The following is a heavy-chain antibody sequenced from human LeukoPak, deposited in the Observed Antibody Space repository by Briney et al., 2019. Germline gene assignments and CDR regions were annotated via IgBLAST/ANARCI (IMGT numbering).Heavy chain of an antibody. CDR3: ASSHDSSGND. CDR1: GFSFSTNW. CDR2: IRGDGSAK. V-gene: IGHV3-7*01. D-gene: IGHD3-22*01. J-gene: IGHJ4*02. Sequence: PGGSLRLAWAASGFSFSTNWMAWVRQAPGKGLEWVGNIRGDGSAKFYGGSVKGRFTISRDNSQNTLYLQMDSLRPEDTAVYYCASSHDSSGNDWGQGTLVTVSS.